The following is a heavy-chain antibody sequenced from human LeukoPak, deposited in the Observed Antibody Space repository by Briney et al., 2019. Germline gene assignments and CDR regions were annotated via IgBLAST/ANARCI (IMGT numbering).Heavy chain of an antibody. CDR2: IWYDGSNE. CDR3: ARDPEGRDGFY. V-gene: IGHV3-33*01. J-gene: IGHJ4*02. Sequence: GGSLRLSCAASGFTFSDFGMHWVRQAPGKGLELVAVIWYDGSNEYYADSVEGRFTISRDNSKNTLYLQMNSLSAEDTAVYYCARDPEGRDGFYWGQGTLVTVSS. D-gene: IGHD5-24*01. CDR1: GFTFSDFG.